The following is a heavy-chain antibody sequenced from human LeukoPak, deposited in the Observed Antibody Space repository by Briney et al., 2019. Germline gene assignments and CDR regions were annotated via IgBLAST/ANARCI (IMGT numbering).Heavy chain of an antibody. CDR2: ISAYNGNT. J-gene: IGHJ6*03. Sequence: ASVTVSCKGSVYTFTSYGFSWVRLAPAQGLEWMGWISAYNGNTNYAQKLQGRVTMTTDTSTSTAYMELRSLRSDDTAVYDCARGAYMDVWGKGTTVTVSS. V-gene: IGHV1-18*01. CDR3: ARGAYMDV. CDR1: VYTFTSYG.